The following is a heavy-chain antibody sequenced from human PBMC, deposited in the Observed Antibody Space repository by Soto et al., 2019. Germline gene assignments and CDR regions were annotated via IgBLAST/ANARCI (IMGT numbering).Heavy chain of an antibody. J-gene: IGHJ1*01. CDR2: IYPGDSDT. CDR1: GYSFTSYW. V-gene: IGHV5-51*01. CDR3: SKVVAAAHGHFQH. Sequence: PGESLKISCKGSGYSFTSYWIGWVRQMPGKGLEWMGIIYPGDSDTRYSPSFQGQVTISADKSISTAYLQWSSLKASDTAMYYCSKVVAAAHGHFQHWGQGTLVTVSS. D-gene: IGHD2-2*01.